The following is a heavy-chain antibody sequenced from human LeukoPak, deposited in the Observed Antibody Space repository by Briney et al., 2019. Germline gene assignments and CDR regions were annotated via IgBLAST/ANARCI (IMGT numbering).Heavy chain of an antibody. CDR3: ARASRHLAAAASYYFDY. CDR2: MNPNSGNT. V-gene: IGHV1-8*01. D-gene: IGHD6-13*01. CDR1: GYTFTSYD. Sequence: ASVKVSCKASGYTFTSYDINWVRQATGQGLEWMRWMNPNSGNTGYAQKFQGRVTITRNTSISTAYMELSSLRSEDTAVYYCARASRHLAAAASYYFDYWGQGTLVTVSS. J-gene: IGHJ4*02.